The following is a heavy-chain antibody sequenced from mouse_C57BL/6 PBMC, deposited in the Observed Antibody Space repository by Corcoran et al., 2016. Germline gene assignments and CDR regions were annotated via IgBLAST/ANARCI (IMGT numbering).Heavy chain of an antibody. CDR1: GYAFSSYW. V-gene: IGHV1-80*01. D-gene: IGHD2-5*01. Sequence: QVQLQQSGAELVKPGASVKISCKASGYAFSSYWMNWVKQRPGKGLEWIGQIYPGDGDTNYNGKFKGKATLTADKSSSTAYMQLSSLTSEDSAVHFCARSPLYYSNYAAYWGQGTLVTVSA. J-gene: IGHJ3*01. CDR2: IYPGDGDT. CDR3: ARSPLYYSNYAAY.